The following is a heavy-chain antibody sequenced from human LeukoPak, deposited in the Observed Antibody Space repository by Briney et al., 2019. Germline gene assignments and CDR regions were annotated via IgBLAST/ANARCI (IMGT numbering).Heavy chain of an antibody. CDR3: AKGKINHDGAFDI. D-gene: IGHD1-14*01. CDR2: ISDSGGST. J-gene: IGHJ3*02. V-gene: IGHV3-23*01. Sequence: GGSLRLSCAASGFKFDAYPMSWVRQAPGKGLEWVSSISDSGGSTHYAESVRGRFSLSRDNFEKTLYLQMNRLRAEDTAVYYCAKGKINHDGAFDIWGQGTRVIVTS. CDR1: GFKFDAYP.